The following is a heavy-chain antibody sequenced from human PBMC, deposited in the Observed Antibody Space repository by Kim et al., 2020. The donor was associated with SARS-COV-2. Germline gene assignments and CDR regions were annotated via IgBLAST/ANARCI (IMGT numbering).Heavy chain of an antibody. J-gene: IGHJ4*02. CDR2: IKSKTDGGTT. CDR3: VGTGTTWLYYFDY. CDR1: GFTFSNAW. V-gene: IGHV3-15*01. Sequence: GGSLRLSCAASGFTFSNAWMSWVRQAPGKGLEWVGRIKSKTDGGTTDYAAPVKGRFTISRDDSKNTLYLQMNSLKTEDTAVYYCVGTGTTWLYYFDYWGQGTLVTVSS. D-gene: IGHD1-1*01.